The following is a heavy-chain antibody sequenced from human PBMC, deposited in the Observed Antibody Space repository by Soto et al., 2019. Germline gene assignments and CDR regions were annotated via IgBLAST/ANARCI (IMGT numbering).Heavy chain of an antibody. CDR2: ISGSSGSI. CDR3: AKAANYCSGGSCSYYFDY. D-gene: IGHD2-15*01. CDR1: GFTFSSYA. J-gene: IGHJ4*02. Sequence: PGGSLRLSCAASGFTFSSYAMSWVRQAPGKGLEWVSGISGSSGSIGYADSVKGRFTISRDNAKNSLYLQMNSLRAEDTALYYCAKAANYCSGGSCSYYFDYWGQGTLVTVS. V-gene: IGHV3-23*01.